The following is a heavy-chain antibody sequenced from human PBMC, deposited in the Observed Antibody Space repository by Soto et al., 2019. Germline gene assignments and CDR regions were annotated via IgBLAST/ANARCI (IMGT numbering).Heavy chain of an antibody. CDR1: GYSFTSYW. J-gene: IGHJ6*03. Sequence: PGESLKISCKCSGYSFTSYWIGLVRQMPGKGLEWMGIIYPGDSDTRYSPSFQGQVTISADKSISTAYLQWSSLKASDTAMYYCARTNCSSTSCYGYYYYMDVWGKGTTVTVSS. CDR3: ARTNCSSTSCYGYYYYMDV. D-gene: IGHD2-2*01. V-gene: IGHV5-51*01. CDR2: IYPGDSDT.